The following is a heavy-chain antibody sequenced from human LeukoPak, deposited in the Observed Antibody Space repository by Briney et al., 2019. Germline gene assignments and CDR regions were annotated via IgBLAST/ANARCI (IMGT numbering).Heavy chain of an antibody. V-gene: IGHV4-61*01. CDR3: ARVNSGSYPFDY. J-gene: IGHJ4*02. CDR1: GGSVSSGTYY. Sequence: SETLSLTCTVSGGSVSSGTYYWRWTRQPPGKGLEWIGYIYYSGSTNYNPSLKSRVTISVDTSKYQFSLKLSSVTAADTAVYYCARVNSGSYPFDYWGQGTLVTVSS. CDR2: IYYSGST. D-gene: IGHD1-26*01.